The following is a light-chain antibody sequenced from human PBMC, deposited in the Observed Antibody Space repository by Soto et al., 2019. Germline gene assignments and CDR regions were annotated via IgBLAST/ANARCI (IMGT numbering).Light chain of an antibody. Sequence: EIVLTQSPATLSLSXXXRATLSCRASQSVSVFLAWYQQKPGQAPRLLIYDASNRAPGIPARFSGSGSGTDFTLTISSLEPEDFAVYYCQQRSIWPPLTFGGGTKVEIK. CDR3: QQRSIWPPLT. CDR2: DAS. V-gene: IGKV3-11*01. CDR1: QSVSVF. J-gene: IGKJ4*01.